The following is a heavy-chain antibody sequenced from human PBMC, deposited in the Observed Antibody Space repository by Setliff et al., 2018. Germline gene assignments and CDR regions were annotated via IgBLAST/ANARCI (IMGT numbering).Heavy chain of an antibody. V-gene: IGHV4-4*08. CDR2: IYTSGST. CDR1: GGSISGYY. D-gene: IGHD2-8*01. J-gene: IGHJ5*02. CDR3: ARHGLHCTNGICPPPFDP. Sequence: SETLSLTCSVSGGSISGYYWSWLRQPPGKGLEWIGYIYTSGSTNYNPSLKSRVTLSVDTSKNQFSLKMTSVTAADTAVYYCARHGLHCTNGICPPPFDPWGQGTLVTVSS.